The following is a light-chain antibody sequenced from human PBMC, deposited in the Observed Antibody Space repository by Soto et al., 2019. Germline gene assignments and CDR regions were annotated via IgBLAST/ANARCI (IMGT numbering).Light chain of an antibody. CDR2: GAS. Sequence: EIVLTQSPGTLSLSPGERATLSCRASQRVSSSYLAWYQQKPGQAPRLLIYGASSRATGFPDRFSGSGSGTDFTLTISRLEPEDFAVYYCQQYGSSPRTFGRGTKVDIK. V-gene: IGKV3-20*01. CDR3: QQYGSSPRT. J-gene: IGKJ1*01. CDR1: QRVSSSY.